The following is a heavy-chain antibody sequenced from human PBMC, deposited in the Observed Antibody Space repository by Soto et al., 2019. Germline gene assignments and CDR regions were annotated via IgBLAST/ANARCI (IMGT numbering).Heavy chain of an antibody. Sequence: QVQLVESGGGVVQPGRSLRLSCAASGFTFSSYGMHWVRQAPGKGLEWVAVIWYDGSNKYYADFVKGRFTISRDNSKNTLYLQMNSLRAEDTAVYYCARDLGFLEWLFRGVDYWGQGTLVTVSS. CDR1: GFTFSSYG. CDR2: IWYDGSNK. D-gene: IGHD3-3*01. CDR3: ARDLGFLEWLFRGVDY. V-gene: IGHV3-33*01. J-gene: IGHJ4*02.